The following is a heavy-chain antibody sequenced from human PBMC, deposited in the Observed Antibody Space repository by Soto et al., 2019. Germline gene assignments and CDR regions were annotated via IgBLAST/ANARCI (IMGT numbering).Heavy chain of an antibody. D-gene: IGHD3-16*01. CDR1: GFTFSSYA. Sequence: EVQLLESGGGLVQPGGSLRLSCAASGFTFSSYAMSWVRQAPGKGLEWVSAITGSGGRTYYADSVKGRFTISRDNSKNTLYLQMNSLRVEDTAVYYCAKDRIMGSTTFWGMDVWGQGTTVTVSS. J-gene: IGHJ6*02. V-gene: IGHV3-23*01. CDR2: ITGSGGRT. CDR3: AKDRIMGSTTFWGMDV.